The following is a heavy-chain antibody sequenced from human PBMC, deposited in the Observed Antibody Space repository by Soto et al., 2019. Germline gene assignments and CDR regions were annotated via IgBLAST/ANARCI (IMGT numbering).Heavy chain of an antibody. J-gene: IGHJ5*02. D-gene: IGHD3-16*02. CDR3: AKDSYRSTDPNWFDP. CDR1: GFTFSSYA. V-gene: IGHV3-23*01. CDR2: ISGSGGST. Sequence: GESLKISCAASGFTFSSYAMSWVRQAPGKGLEWVSAISGSGGSTYYADSVKGRFTISRDNSKNTLYLQMNSLRAEDTAVYYCAKDSYRSTDPNWFDPWGQGTLVTVSS.